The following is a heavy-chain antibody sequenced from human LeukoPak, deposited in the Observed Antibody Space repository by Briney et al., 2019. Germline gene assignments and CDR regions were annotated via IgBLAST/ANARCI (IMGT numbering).Heavy chain of an antibody. CDR3: ARTITVPAAAEFDY. CDR1: GYTFTSYG. V-gene: IGHV1-18*04. D-gene: IGHD2-2*01. CDR2: ISAYNGNT. Sequence: ASVKVSCKASGYTFTSYGISWVRQAPGQGLEWMGWISAYNGNTNYAQKLQGRVTMTTDTSTSTAYMELRSLISDDTAVYYCARTITVPAAAEFDYWGQGTLVTVSS. J-gene: IGHJ4*02.